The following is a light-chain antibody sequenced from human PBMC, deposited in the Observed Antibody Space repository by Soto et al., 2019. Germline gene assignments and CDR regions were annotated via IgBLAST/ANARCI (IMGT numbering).Light chain of an antibody. CDR1: QSISNW. V-gene: IGKV1-5*03. CDR3: QQYNSYSWT. Sequence: ILLTQSPSSLSASVGDRVTIACRASQSISNWLAWYQQRPGKAPKLLIYKASNLESGVPSRFSGSGSGTEFTRIISSLQPDDFATYYCQQYNSYSWTFGQGSKVEIK. J-gene: IGKJ1*01. CDR2: KAS.